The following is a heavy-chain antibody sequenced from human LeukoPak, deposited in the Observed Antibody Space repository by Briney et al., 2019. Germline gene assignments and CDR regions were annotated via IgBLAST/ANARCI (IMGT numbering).Heavy chain of an antibody. CDR2: ISAYNGNT. V-gene: IGHV1-18*01. Sequence: ASVKVSCKASGYTFTSYGISWVRQAPGQGLEWMGWISAYNGNTNYAQKLQGRVTMTTDTSISTAYMELSRLRSDDTAVYYCARDAEQLPYFDYWGQGTLVTVSS. D-gene: IGHD5-18*01. J-gene: IGHJ4*02. CDR3: ARDAEQLPYFDY. CDR1: GYTFTSYG.